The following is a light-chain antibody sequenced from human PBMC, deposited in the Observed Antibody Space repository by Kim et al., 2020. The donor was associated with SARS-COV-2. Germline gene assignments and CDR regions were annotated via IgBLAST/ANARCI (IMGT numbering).Light chain of an antibody. V-gene: IGKV3-20*01. CDR3: QQYGSSPYT. CDR2: GAS. Sequence: LSPGKRGTLSCRASQSFSSSFLVWYQQKPGTAPRVLIYGASFRATGIPDRFSGSGSGTDFTLTISRLEPEYFAVYYCQQYGSSPYTFGQGTKLEI. J-gene: IGKJ2*01. CDR1: QSFSSSF.